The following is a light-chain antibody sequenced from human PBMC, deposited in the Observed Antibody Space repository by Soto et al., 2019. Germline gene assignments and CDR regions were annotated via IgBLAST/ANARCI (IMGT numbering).Light chain of an antibody. Sequence: QAVVRQPPSVSGAPGQRVTISCTGSSSNIGAGYDVHWYQQLPGTAPKLLIYGNSNRPSGVPDRFSGSKSGTSASLAITGLQAEDEADYYCQSYDSSLSGWVFGGGTKLTVL. V-gene: IGLV1-40*01. J-gene: IGLJ3*02. CDR1: SSNIGAGYD. CDR3: QSYDSSLSGWV. CDR2: GNS.